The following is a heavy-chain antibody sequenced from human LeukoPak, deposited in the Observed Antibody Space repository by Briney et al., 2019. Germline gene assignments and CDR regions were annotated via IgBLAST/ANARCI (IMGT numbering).Heavy chain of an antibody. J-gene: IGHJ4*02. D-gene: IGHD2-2*01. CDR2: INQAGGEK. CDR1: GFTFSGYW. V-gene: IGHV3-7*01. CDR3: ATGRSCATCYLPDY. Sequence: QPGGSLRLSCAASGFTFSGYWMSWVRQAPGKGLEWVANINQAGGEKYYADSVKGRFTISRDNAMNSLYLQMNSLRAEDTAVYYCATGRSCATCYLPDYWGQGTLVTVSS.